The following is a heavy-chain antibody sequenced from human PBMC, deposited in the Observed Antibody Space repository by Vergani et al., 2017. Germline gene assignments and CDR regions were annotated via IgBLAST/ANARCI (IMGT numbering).Heavy chain of an antibody. J-gene: IGHJ4*02. V-gene: IGHV3-48*01. CDR2: VSTGTKSQ. CDR3: AGEYYGSGSYYKDY. D-gene: IGHD3-10*01. Sequence: QLVESGGGWVQPGGSLRLSCVVSGFDFSSYIMNWVRQAPGKGLEWVSFVSTGTKSQSYAESVKGRFTISRDSAKNSLYLQMNSLRAEDTAVYYCAGEYYGSGSYYKDYWGQGTLVTVSS. CDR1: GFDFSSYI.